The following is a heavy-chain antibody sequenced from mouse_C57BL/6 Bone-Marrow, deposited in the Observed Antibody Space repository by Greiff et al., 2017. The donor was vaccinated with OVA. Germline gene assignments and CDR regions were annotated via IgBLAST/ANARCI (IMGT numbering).Heavy chain of an antibody. CDR1: GFTFSDYG. CDR3: ANYGSGAY. Sequence: EVQLVESGGGLVKPGGSLKLSCAASGFTFSDYGMHWVRQAPEKGLEWVAYISSGSSTIYYAATVKGRFTISRDNARNTLFLQMTSLGCEDTAMYYCANYGSGAYWGQGTLVTVSA. D-gene: IGHD1-1*01. J-gene: IGHJ3*01. CDR2: ISSGSSTI. V-gene: IGHV5-17*01.